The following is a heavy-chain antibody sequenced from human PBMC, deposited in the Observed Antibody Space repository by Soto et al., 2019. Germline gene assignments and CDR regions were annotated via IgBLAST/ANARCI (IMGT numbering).Heavy chain of an antibody. CDR2: ISAHNGNT. Sequence: QVHLVQSGAEVKKPGASVKVSCKGSGYAFTTYGITWVRQAPGQGLEWMGWISAHNGNTNYAQKLQGRVTVTRDTSTSTAYMERRSLRSADTAGYYCARGRDGDYWGQGALVTVSS. D-gene: IGHD6-6*01. CDR3: ARGRDGDY. CDR1: GYAFTTYG. V-gene: IGHV1-18*01. J-gene: IGHJ4*02.